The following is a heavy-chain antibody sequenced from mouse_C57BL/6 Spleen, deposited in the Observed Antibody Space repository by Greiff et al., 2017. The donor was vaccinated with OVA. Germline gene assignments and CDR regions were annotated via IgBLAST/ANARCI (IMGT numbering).Heavy chain of an antibody. CDR2: IFPGSGST. V-gene: IGHV1-75*01. J-gene: IGHJ4*01. Sequence: QVQLQQSGPELVKPGASVTISCKASGYTFTDYYINWVKQRPGQGLEWIGWIFPGSGSTYYNEKFKGKATLTVDKSSSTAYMLLSSLTSEDSAVYFGARSGLDAAQIYYAMDYWGQGTPVTVSA. D-gene: IGHD3-2*02. CDR1: GYTFTDYY. CDR3: ARSGLDAAQIYYAMDY.